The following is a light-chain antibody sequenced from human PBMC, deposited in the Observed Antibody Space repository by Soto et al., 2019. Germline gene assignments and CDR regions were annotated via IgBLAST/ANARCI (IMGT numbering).Light chain of an antibody. J-gene: IGKJ1*01. CDR3: QQYGSSSWR. Sequence: DIVLTQSPGTLSLPPGERATLSWRASQSVRSSYLAWYQQKFGQAPRLLIYGASSRATGIPDRFSGSGSGTDFTLTISRLEPEDFAVYYCQQYGSSSWRFGQGTKVEIK. V-gene: IGKV3-20*01. CDR2: GAS. CDR1: QSVRSSY.